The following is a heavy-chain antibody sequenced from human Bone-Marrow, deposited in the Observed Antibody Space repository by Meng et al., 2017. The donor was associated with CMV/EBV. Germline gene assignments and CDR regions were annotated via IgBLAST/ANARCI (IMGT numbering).Heavy chain of an antibody. D-gene: IGHD4-17*01. J-gene: IGHJ6*02. CDR2: ISSSSYI. CDR3: ARDWGTTVTTLGNYYGMDV. CDR1: GFTFSSYS. Sequence: GESLKISCAASGFTFSSYSMNWVRQAPGKGLEWVSSISSSSYIYYADSVKGRFTISRDNAKNSLYLQMNSLRAEDTAVYYCARDWGTTVTTLGNYYGMDVWGQGTTVTVSS. V-gene: IGHV3-21*01.